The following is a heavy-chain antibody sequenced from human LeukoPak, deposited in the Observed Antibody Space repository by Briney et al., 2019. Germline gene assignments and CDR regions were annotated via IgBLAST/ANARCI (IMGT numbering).Heavy chain of an antibody. CDR2: VRGSSGST. D-gene: IGHD3-10*01. V-gene: IGHV3-23*01. CDR1: RFTLSSYA. CDR3: ANSRGFGDLDI. J-gene: IGHJ3*02. Sequence: AGSLFLSCPASRFTLSSYATRWVRPAPGRWMEWVSGVRGSSGSTYYADSVKGRVTISRDNSTNTLYLEMKSLRAEDTAVYYCANSRGFGDLDIWGQGTMVTVSS.